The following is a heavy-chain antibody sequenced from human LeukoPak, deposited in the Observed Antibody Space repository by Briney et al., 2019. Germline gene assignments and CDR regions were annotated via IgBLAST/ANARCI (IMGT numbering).Heavy chain of an antibody. CDR1: GFTFNNYG. V-gene: IGHV3-30*18. Sequence: GGSLRLSCAASGFTFNNYGIHYVRQAPGKGLELVAVISDDGRHKNYADSVKGRFTISRDNSNDTLYLQMNSLRVEDTGVYYCAKDRETTASGTFDYWGQGTLVTVSS. CDR3: AKDRETTASGTFDY. CDR2: ISDDGRHK. J-gene: IGHJ4*02. D-gene: IGHD6-13*01.